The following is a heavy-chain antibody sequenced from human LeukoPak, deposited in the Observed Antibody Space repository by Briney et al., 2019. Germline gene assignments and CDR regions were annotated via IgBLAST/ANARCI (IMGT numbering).Heavy chain of an antibody. CDR1: GYTLTELS. V-gene: IGHV1-24*01. Sequence: GASVKVSCKVSGYTLTELSMHWVRQAPGEGLEWMGGFDPEDGETIYAQKFQGRATMTEDTSTDTAYMELSSLRSEDTAVYYCATVVVVARGMNWIDPWGQGTLVTVSS. CDR2: FDPEDGET. J-gene: IGHJ5*02. D-gene: IGHD2-15*01. CDR3: ATVVVVARGMNWIDP.